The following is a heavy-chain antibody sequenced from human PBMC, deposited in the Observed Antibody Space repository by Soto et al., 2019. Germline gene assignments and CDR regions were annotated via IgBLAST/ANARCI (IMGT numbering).Heavy chain of an antibody. Sequence: ASVKVSCKASGYTFTSYGISWVRQAPGRGLEWMGWISAYNGNTNYAQKIQGRVTMTTDTSTSTADMELRSLRSDDTAVYYCAREGRPAYDFWSCYELASIHYYYYGMDVWGQGTTVTVSS. J-gene: IGHJ6*02. CDR2: ISAYNGNT. CDR3: AREGRPAYDFWSCYELASIHYYYYGMDV. D-gene: IGHD3-3*01. CDR1: GYTFTSYG. V-gene: IGHV1-18*01.